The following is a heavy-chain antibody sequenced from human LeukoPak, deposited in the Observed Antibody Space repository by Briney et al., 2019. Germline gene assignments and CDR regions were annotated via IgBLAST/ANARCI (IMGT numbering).Heavy chain of an antibody. CDR2: ISAHNGNT. V-gene: IGHV1-18*01. J-gene: IGHJ4*02. D-gene: IGHD3-3*01. CDR1: GYTFTSYG. Sequence: ASVKVSCKASGYTFTSYGISWVRQAPGQGLEWMGWISAHNGNTNYAQKLQGRVTMTTDTSTSTAYMELRSLRSDDTAVYYCARGQYYDFWSGYPGYFDYWGQGTLVTVSS. CDR3: ARGQYYDFWSGYPGYFDY.